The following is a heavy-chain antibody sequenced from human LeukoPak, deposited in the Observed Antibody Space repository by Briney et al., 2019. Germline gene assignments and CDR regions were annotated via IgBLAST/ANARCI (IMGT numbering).Heavy chain of an antibody. Sequence: GGSLRLSCAASGFTFSSYAMSWVRQAPGKGLEWVSAISGSGGSTYYADSVKGRFTISRDNSKNTLYLQMNSLRAEGTAVYYCAKDSKKLWLGELTLDYWGQGTLVTVSS. D-gene: IGHD3-10*01. V-gene: IGHV3-23*01. CDR3: AKDSKKLWLGELTLDY. CDR2: ISGSGGST. J-gene: IGHJ4*02. CDR1: GFTFSSYA.